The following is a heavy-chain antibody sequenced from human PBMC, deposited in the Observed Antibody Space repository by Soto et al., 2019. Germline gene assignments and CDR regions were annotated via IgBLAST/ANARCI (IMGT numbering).Heavy chain of an antibody. J-gene: IGHJ3*02. D-gene: IGHD2-2*01. CDR3: ARYCSSTSCYDEAGLPGYAFDI. V-gene: IGHV3-64*01. CDR2: ISSNGGST. Sequence: PGGSLRLSCAASGFTFSSYAMHWVRQAPGKGLEYVSAISSNGGSTYYANSVKGRFTISRDNSKNTLYLQMGSLRAEDMAVYYCARYCSSTSCYDEAGLPGYAFDIWGQGTMVTVSS. CDR1: GFTFSSYA.